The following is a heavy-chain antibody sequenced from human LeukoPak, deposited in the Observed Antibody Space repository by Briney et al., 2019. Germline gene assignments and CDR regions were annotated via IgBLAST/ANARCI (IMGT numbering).Heavy chain of an antibody. CDR3: ARTYYYGSGSYERGYYFDY. J-gene: IGHJ4*02. V-gene: IGHV4-59*01. D-gene: IGHD3-10*01. CDR1: GGSISSYY. CDR2: IYYSGST. Sequence: SETLSLTCTVSGGSISSYYWSWIRQPPGKGLEWIGYIYYSGSTNYNPSLKSRVTISVDTSKNQFSLKLSSVTAADTAVYYCARTYYYGSGSYERGYYFDYWGQGTLVTVSS.